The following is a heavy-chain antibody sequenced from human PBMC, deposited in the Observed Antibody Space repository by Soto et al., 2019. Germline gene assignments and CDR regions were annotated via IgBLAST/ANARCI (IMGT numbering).Heavy chain of an antibody. CDR1: GFTFSSYS. CDR3: AREAARGFYFDY. D-gene: IGHD6-6*01. J-gene: IGHJ4*02. CDR2: ISSSSSYI. Sequence: EVQLVESGGGLVKPGGSLRLSCAASGFTFSSYSMNWVRQAPGKGLEWVSSISSSSSYIYYADSVKGRFTISRDNAKNALYLQMNGLGAEDTAVYYCAREAARGFYFDYWGQGTLVTVSS. V-gene: IGHV3-21*01.